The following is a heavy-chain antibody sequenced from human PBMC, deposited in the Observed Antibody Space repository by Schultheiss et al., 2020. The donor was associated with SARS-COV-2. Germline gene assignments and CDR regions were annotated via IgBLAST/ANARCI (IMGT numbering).Heavy chain of an antibody. Sequence: GGSLRLSCAASGFTFSSYAMSWVRQAPGKGLEWVSAISGSGGSTYYEDSVKGRFTISRDNSKNTLYLQMNSLRAEDTAVYYCAKHYDILTGGMDVWGQGTTVTVSS. CDR1: GFTFSSYA. J-gene: IGHJ6*02. CDR2: ISGSGGST. D-gene: IGHD3-9*01. V-gene: IGHV3-23*01. CDR3: AKHYDILTGGMDV.